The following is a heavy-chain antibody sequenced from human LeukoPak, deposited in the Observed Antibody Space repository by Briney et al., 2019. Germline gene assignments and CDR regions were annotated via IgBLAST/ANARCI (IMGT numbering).Heavy chain of an antibody. CDR1: SYSITSGYY. CDR3: ARHHSSGWYFTY. Sequence: SETLSLTCGVSSYSITSGYYWGWIRQPPGKGLEWIGSIYHSGSTYYNPSLKSRVTISVDTSKNQFSLKLTSVTAADAAVYYCARHHSSGWYFTYWGQGTLVTVSS. V-gene: IGHV4-38-2*01. J-gene: IGHJ4*02. CDR2: IYHSGST. D-gene: IGHD6-19*01.